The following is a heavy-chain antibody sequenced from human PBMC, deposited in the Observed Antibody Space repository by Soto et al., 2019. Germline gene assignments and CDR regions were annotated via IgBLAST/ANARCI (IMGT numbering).Heavy chain of an antibody. CDR3: AKGRYEFWSPYFDS. Sequence: GGSLRLSCVGTGLNFDDFAMHWVRQAPGKGLEWVSGITWNSRVLAYADSVKGRFTISRDNARNSLYLQMDSLRDEDTALYYCAKGRYEFWSPYFDSWGQGTLVTVSS. J-gene: IGHJ4*02. D-gene: IGHD3-3*01. CDR1: GLNFDDFA. V-gene: IGHV3-9*01. CDR2: ITWNSRVL.